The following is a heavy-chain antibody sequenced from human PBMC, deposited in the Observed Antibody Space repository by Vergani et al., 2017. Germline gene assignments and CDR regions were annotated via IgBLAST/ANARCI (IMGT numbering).Heavy chain of an antibody. V-gene: IGHV1-2*02. CDR2: INPNSGGT. D-gene: IGHD2-2*02. CDR3: ARDGANCSSTSCYRGQDAFDI. J-gene: IGHJ3*02. CDR1: GYTFTGYY. Sequence: VQLVQSGAEVKKPGASVKVSCKASGYTFTGYYMHWVRQAPGQGLEWMGWINPNSGGTNYAQKFQGRVTMTRDTSISTAYMELSRLRSDDTAVYYCARDGANCSSTSCYRGQDAFDIWGQGTMVTVSS.